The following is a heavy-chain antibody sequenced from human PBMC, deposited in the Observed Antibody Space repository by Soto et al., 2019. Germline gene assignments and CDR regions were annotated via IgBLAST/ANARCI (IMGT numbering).Heavy chain of an antibody. D-gene: IGHD1-1*01. Sequence: QVQLQQWGAGLLKPSETLSLTCAVSGESISGYYWTWIRQPPGKGLEWIGEINHSGSTNYNPSLKIPVTISIDPFTNQFSLNVSSVTAAYTAVYDLARGPRKLVYWGQGTLVTVSS. CDR1: GESISGYY. V-gene: IGHV4-34*01. J-gene: IGHJ4*02. CDR2: INHSGST. CDR3: ARGPRKLVY.